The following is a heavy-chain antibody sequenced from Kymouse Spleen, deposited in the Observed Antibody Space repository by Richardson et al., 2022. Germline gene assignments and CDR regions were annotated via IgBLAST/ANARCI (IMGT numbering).Heavy chain of an antibody. CDR1: GFTFSSYG. V-gene: IGHV3-30*18. Sequence: QVQLVESGGGVVQPGRSLRLSCAASGFTFSSYGMHWVRQAPGKGLEWVAVISYDGSNKYYADSVKGRFTISRDNSKNTLYLQMNSLRAEDTAVYYCAKDSSSSWYYYYYYGMDVWGQGTTVTVSS. D-gene: IGHD6-13*01. CDR3: AKDSSSSWYYYYYYGMDV. CDR2: ISYDGSNK. J-gene: IGHJ6*02.